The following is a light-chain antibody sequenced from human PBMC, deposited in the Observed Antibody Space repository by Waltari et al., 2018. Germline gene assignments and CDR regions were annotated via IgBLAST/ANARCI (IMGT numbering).Light chain of an antibody. CDR1: SSDVGSFAL. CDR2: DAT. CDR3: CSYAGGITYV. J-gene: IGLJ1*01. V-gene: IGLV2-23*01. Sequence: SALAQPASVPGSPGQSITISCAGTSSDVGSFALVSWYQEHPGKAPKLIIFDATKRPSGVSDRFSGSKSGNTASLTISGLQPDDEADYSCCSYAGGITYVFGTGTRVTVL.